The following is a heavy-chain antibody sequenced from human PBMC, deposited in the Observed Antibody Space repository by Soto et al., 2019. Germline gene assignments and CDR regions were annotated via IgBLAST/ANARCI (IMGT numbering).Heavy chain of an antibody. Sequence: ASVKVSCKASGYTFTSYGISRVRQAPGQGLEWMGWISAYNGNTNYAQKLQGRVTMTTDTSTSTAYMELRSLRSDDTAVYYCARALTTVVQFDPWGQGTLVTVSS. J-gene: IGHJ5*02. V-gene: IGHV1-18*01. CDR3: ARALTTVVQFDP. CDR2: ISAYNGNT. D-gene: IGHD4-17*01. CDR1: GYTFTSYG.